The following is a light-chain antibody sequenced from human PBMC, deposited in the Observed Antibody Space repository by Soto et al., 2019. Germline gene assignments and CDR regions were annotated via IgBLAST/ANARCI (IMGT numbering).Light chain of an antibody. CDR2: ANN. Sequence: QSVLTQPPSASGTPGQRVPVSCSGSTSNIGRDIVNWYQLLPGAAPKLFIYANNQRPSGVPDRFSGSKSGNTASLTISGLQAEDEADYYCCSYRNINAHVFGTGTKVTVL. J-gene: IGLJ1*01. CDR3: CSYRNINAHV. V-gene: IGLV1-44*01. CDR1: TSNIGRDI.